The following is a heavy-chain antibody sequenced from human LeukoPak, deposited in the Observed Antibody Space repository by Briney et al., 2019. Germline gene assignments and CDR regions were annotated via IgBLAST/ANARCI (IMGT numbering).Heavy chain of an antibody. D-gene: IGHD3-9*01. CDR2: ISGSGGST. V-gene: IGHV3-23*01. CDR1: GFTFSSYA. J-gene: IGHJ4*02. Sequence: PGGSPRLYCAASGFTFSSYAMSWLRQAPGKGLEWVSAISGSGGSTYYADSVKGRFTISRDNSKNTLYLQMNSLRAEDTAVYYCAKGGILTGNDYWGQGTLVTVSS. CDR3: AKGGILTGNDY.